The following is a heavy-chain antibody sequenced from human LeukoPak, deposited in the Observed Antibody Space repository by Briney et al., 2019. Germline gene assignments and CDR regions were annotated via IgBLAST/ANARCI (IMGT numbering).Heavy chain of an antibody. J-gene: IGHJ6*02. CDR1: GGTFSSYA. D-gene: IGHD3-22*01. V-gene: IGHV1-69*01. CDR2: IIPIFGTV. CDR3: ARDRHPGYYDSSGYYYYYGMDV. Sequence: GASVKVSCKASGGTFSSYAISWVRQAPGQGLEWMGGIIPIFGTVNYAQKFQGRVTITADESTSTAYMELSSLRSEDTAVYYCARDRHPGYYDSSGYYYYYGMDVWGQGTTVTVSS.